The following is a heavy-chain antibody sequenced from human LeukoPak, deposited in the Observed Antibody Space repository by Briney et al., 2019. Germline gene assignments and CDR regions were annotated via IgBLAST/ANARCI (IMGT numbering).Heavy chain of an antibody. CDR2: ISAYNGNT. Sequence: RQAPGQGLEXMXXISAYNGNTNYAQKLQGRVTMTTDTSTSTAYMELRSLRSDDTAVYYCARMVKEDYYYYGVDVWGQGTTVTVSS. V-gene: IGHV1-18*01. CDR3: ARMVKEDYYYYGVDV. J-gene: IGHJ6*02. D-gene: IGHD5-18*01.